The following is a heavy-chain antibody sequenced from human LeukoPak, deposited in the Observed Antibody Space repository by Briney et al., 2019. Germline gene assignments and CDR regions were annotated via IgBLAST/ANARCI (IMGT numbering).Heavy chain of an antibody. Sequence: ASVKVSCKVSGNTFTDLSMNWVRPAPGKGLEGMGGFDPEDVETIYAQKFQGRVTMTEDTSTATAYMDLSSLRPDDTAVYYCATDFYRGRQFDYWGQGTLVTVSS. CDR3: ATDFYRGRQFDY. J-gene: IGHJ4*02. D-gene: IGHD2/OR15-2a*01. CDR2: FDPEDVET. V-gene: IGHV1-24*01. CDR1: GNTFTDLS.